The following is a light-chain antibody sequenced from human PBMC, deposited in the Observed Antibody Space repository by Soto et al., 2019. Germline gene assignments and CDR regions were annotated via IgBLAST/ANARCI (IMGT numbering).Light chain of an antibody. J-gene: IGLJ1*01. CDR2: EVS. V-gene: IGLV2-14*01. CDR3: VSYASSAARV. CDR1: SSDVGGYNY. Sequence: QSALTQPASVSGSPGQSITISCTGTSSDVGGYNYVSWYQQHPGKAPKLMIYEVSNRPSGVSNRFSGSKSGNTASLTLSGLQAEDEADYYCVSYASSAARVLGTGTKLTVL.